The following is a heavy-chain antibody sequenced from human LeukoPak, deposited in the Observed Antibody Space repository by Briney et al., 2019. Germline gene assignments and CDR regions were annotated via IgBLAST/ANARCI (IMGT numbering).Heavy chain of an antibody. J-gene: IGHJ4*02. CDR1: GGSISSSNW. V-gene: IGHV4-4*02. D-gene: IGHD6-13*01. CDR3: ARGSSWYVTSGVQYDY. Sequence: SETLSLTCAVSGGSISSSNWWSWVRQPPGKGLKWIGEIYHSGSTNYNPSLKSRVTISVDKSKNQFSLKLSSVTAADTAVYYCARGSSWYVTSGVQYDYWGQGTLVTVSS. CDR2: IYHSGST.